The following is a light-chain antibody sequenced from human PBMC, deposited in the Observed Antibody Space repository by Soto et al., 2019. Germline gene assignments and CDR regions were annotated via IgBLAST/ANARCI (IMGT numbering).Light chain of an antibody. Sequence: QSVLTQPASVSGSPGQSITISCTGTSSDVGSYNLVSWYQHHPGKAPKLMIYEAGRRPSGVSNRFSGSKSGNTASLTISGLQAEDEADYYCCSCAGSSTYVFGTGTKLTVL. CDR2: EAG. CDR1: SSDVGSYNL. CDR3: CSCAGSSTYV. J-gene: IGLJ1*01. V-gene: IGLV2-23*01.